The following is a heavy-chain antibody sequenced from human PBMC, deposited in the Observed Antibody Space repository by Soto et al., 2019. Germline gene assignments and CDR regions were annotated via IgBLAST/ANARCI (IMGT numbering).Heavy chain of an antibody. D-gene: IGHD3-3*01. V-gene: IGHV3-23*01. CDR3: ARDRSTDFGLDV. CDR1: GFTFSSYA. J-gene: IGHJ6*02. CDR2: ISDGGERT. Sequence: GGSLRLSCAASGFTFSSYAMSCVRQVPGKGLEWVSSISDGGERTDYRDSVRGRFTISRDNARFTLHLQMNSLRVDDTATYLCARDRSTDFGLDVWGQGTTVTVSS.